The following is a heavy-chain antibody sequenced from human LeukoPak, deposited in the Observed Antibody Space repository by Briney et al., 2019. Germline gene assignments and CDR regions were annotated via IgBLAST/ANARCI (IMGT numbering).Heavy chain of an antibody. CDR2: INHSGST. Sequence: SETLSPTCAVYGVSFSGYYWSWIRQPPGKGLEWIGEINHSGSTNYNPSLKSRVTISVDTSKNQFSLKLSSVTAADTAVYYCARGTYSSNAPGSFYFDYWGQGTLVTVSS. D-gene: IGHD6-13*01. J-gene: IGHJ4*02. CDR3: ARGTYSSNAPGSFYFDY. CDR1: GVSFSGYY. V-gene: IGHV4-34*01.